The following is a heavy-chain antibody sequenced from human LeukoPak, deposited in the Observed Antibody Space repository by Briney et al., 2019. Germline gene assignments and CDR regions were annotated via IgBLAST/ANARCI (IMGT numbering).Heavy chain of an antibody. CDR1: GFAFSNSG. CDR3: VKDDPVLNY. D-gene: IGHD3-10*01. Sequence: PGGSLRLSCAASGFAFSNSGMHWVRQAPGKGLDWLTFIQSDGSNIFYGDSVKGRFSISRDNSRNTLFLQMSSLRPEDTAVYYCVKDDPVLNYWGQGTLVTVSS. CDR2: IQSDGSNI. V-gene: IGHV3-30*02. J-gene: IGHJ4*02.